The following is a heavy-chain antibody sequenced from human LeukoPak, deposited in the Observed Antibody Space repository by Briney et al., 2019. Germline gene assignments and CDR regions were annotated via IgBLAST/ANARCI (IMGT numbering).Heavy chain of an antibody. J-gene: IGHJ4*02. CDR2: IYATGTTST. CDR1: GASVNRGYYH. CDR3: AREHKDYDGDGYYYGY. Sequence: PSETLSLTCSVTGASVNRGYYHWSWIRQPPGKALEWIGDIYATGTTSTRFNPSLMSRATISADTSQNQFSLTLNSVTAADTAVYYCAREHKDYDGDGYYYGYWGQGTLVTVSS. D-gene: IGHD2-21*02. V-gene: IGHV4-61*01.